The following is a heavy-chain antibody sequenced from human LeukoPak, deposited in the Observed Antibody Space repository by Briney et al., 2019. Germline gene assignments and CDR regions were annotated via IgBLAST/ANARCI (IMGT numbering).Heavy chain of an antibody. V-gene: IGHV4-59*08. Sequence: TSETLSLTCTVSGGSISSYYWSWIRQPPGKGLEWIGYIYYSGSTYYNPSLKSRVTISVDTSKNQFSLKLSSVTAADTAVYYCARHLATYYDSSGYYYAEYFQHWGQGTLVTVSS. CDR3: ARHLATYYDSSGYYYAEYFQH. CDR2: IYYSGST. D-gene: IGHD3-22*01. J-gene: IGHJ1*01. CDR1: GGSISSYY.